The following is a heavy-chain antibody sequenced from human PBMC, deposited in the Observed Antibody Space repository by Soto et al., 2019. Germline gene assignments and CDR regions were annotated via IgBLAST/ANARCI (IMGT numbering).Heavy chain of an antibody. CDR1: GYDFSSYA. CDR3: ARDWGDCGYRLSYCYYIRLDV. D-gene: IGHD5-12*01. CDR2: INIGSGNT. Sequence: QVQLVQSGAEEKQPGASVRLSCKASGYDFSSYAMHWVRQAPGQRLEWMGWINIGSGNTEYSQNFQDRITITRDTSSITVYMELNSLKSEDAAVYYCARDWGDCGYRLSYCYYIRLDVWGQGTMVTVSS. V-gene: IGHV1-3*05. J-gene: IGHJ6*02.